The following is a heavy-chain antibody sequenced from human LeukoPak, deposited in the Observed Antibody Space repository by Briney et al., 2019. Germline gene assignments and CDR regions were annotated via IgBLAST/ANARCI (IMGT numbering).Heavy chain of an antibody. CDR1: GFTFSSYS. CDR3: ATALGYCSGGSCYFDY. J-gene: IGHJ4*02. V-gene: IGHV3-21*01. CDR2: ISGSSSYI. D-gene: IGHD2-15*01. Sequence: GGSLRLSCAASGFTFSSYSMNWVRQAPGKGLEWVSSISGSSSYIYYADSVKGRFTISRDNAKNSLYLQMNSLRAEDTAVYYCATALGYCSGGSCYFDYWGQGTLVTVSS.